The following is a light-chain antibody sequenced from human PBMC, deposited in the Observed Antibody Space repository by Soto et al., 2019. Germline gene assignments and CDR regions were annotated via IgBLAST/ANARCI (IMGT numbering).Light chain of an antibody. CDR3: QHYGRSLRT. CDR1: QSVTSNF. CDR2: GAS. Sequence: FVLTQSPDTLSLSPGERATLSCRTSQSVTSNFLSWFQQKPGQPPRLLLYGASRRAAGTPDRFSGSGSGTDFTLTISRLEPEDFAVYYCQHYGRSLRTFGQGTRLEI. J-gene: IGKJ5*01. V-gene: IGKV3-20*01.